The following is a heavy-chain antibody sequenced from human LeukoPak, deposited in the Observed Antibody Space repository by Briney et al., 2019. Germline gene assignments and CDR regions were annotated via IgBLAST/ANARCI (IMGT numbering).Heavy chain of an antibody. J-gene: IGHJ4*02. CDR3: ARIFIRNGYSPYFDC. V-gene: IGHV4-38-2*02. D-gene: IGHD5-18*01. Sequence: PSETLSLTCTVSGFSISSGHYWGWVRQPPGAGLEWVGRVYQSGTTYYNPSLKSRVTTSVDMSKNQSSLRLRPVTAAHTALYCGARIFIRNGYSPYFDCWGRGTFVTVSS. CDR2: VYQSGTT. CDR1: GFSISSGHY.